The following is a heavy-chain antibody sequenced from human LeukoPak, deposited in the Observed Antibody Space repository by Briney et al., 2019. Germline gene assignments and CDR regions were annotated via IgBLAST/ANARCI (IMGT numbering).Heavy chain of an antibody. CDR1: GGSISSSSYY. J-gene: IGHJ4*02. Sequence: SETLSLTCTVSGGSISSSSYYWGWIRQPPGKGLEWIGSIYYSGSTYYNPSLKSRVAISVDTSKNQFSLKLSSVTAADTAVYYCARQSIAARSFDYWGQGTLVTVSS. V-gene: IGHV4-39*01. D-gene: IGHD6-6*01. CDR2: IYYSGST. CDR3: ARQSIAARSFDY.